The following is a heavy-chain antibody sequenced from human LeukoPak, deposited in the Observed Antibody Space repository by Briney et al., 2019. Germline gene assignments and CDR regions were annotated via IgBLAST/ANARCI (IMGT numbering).Heavy chain of an antibody. CDR3: AKVAIRDFDWLVYFQH. D-gene: IGHD3-9*01. Sequence: GGSLRLXCAASGFTFSSYAMSWVRRAPGKGLESVSAISGSGGSTYYADSVKGRFTISRDNSKNTLYLQMNSLRAEDTAVFYRAKVAIRDFDWLVYFQHWGQGTLVTVSS. CDR2: ISGSGGST. CDR1: GFTFSSYA. J-gene: IGHJ1*01. V-gene: IGHV3-23*01.